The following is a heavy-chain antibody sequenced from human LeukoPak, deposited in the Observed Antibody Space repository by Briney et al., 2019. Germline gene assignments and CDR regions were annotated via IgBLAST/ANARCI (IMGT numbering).Heavy chain of an antibody. CDR3: TRHGEGYYYYGLDV. CDR1: GFTFSGSA. J-gene: IGHJ6*02. Sequence: SGGSLRLSCAASGFTFSGSAMHWVRQASGKGLEWVGRIKSKADNYATAYAASVIGRFTISRDDSKNTAYLQMNSLKTEDTAVYYCTRHGEGYYYYGLDVWGQGTTVTVSS. V-gene: IGHV3-73*01. D-gene: IGHD3-10*01. CDR2: IKSKADNYAT.